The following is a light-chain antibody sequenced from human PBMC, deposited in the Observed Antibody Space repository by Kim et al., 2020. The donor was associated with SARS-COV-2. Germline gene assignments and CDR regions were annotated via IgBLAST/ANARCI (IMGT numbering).Light chain of an antibody. CDR2: AAS. CDR1: QDIVNS. J-gene: IGKJ1*01. CDR3: QKYNSAPWT. Sequence: DIQLTQSPSSLSASIGDRVTITCRASQDIVNSLAWYQQKPGKVPQVLIYAASTLQSGVPSRFSGSGSGTEFTLTIASLQTEDVATYYCQKYNSAPWTFGPGTKVDIK. V-gene: IGKV1-27*01.